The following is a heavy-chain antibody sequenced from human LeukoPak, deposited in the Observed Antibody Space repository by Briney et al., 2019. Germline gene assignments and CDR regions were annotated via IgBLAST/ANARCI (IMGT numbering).Heavy chain of an antibody. CDR1: GFTFRSYG. J-gene: IGHJ4*02. CDR2: ISYNGSKD. CDR3: AKEFDSLYYFDY. Sequence: GRSLRLSCAASGFTFRSYGMHWVRQAPGKGLEWVAVISYNGSKDHYRDSVKGRFSISRHHSKNTLYLQMNSLRAEDPPFYYCAKEFDSLYYFDYWAQGTLVTVSS. D-gene: IGHD2-21*01. V-gene: IGHV3-30*18.